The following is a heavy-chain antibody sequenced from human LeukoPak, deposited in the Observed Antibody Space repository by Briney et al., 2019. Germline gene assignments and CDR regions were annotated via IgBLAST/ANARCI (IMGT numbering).Heavy chain of an antibody. Sequence: SVKVSCKASGGTFSSYAISWVRQVPGQGLEWMGGIIPIFGTPNYAQKFQGRVTITTDESTSTAYMGLSSLRSEDTAVYYCARIMADDYGDNGLSWGQGTLVTVSS. CDR2: IIPIFGTP. CDR3: ARIMADDYGDNGLS. D-gene: IGHD4-17*01. V-gene: IGHV1-69*05. CDR1: GGTFSSYA. J-gene: IGHJ5*02.